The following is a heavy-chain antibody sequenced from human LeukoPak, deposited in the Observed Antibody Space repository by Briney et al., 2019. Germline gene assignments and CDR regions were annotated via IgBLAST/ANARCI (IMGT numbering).Heavy chain of an antibody. V-gene: IGHV1-2*02. CDR1: GYTFTGYY. Sequence: GPVKVSCKASGYTFTGYYIHWVRQAPGQGLEWMGWVNPTNGATNYAQKFQGRVTMTTDTSTNTAYMELSWLTSDDTAVYYCARPRIESGGYYYGHWGQGTLVTVSS. CDR3: ARPRIESGGYYYGH. CDR2: VNPTNGAT. D-gene: IGHD3-22*01. J-gene: IGHJ4*02.